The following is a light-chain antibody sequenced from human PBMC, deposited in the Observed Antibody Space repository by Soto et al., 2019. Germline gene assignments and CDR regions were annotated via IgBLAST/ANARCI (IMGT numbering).Light chain of an antibody. CDR1: SSDVGGYNY. J-gene: IGLJ2*01. CDR2: EVI. CDR3: SSHSTNDILVV. Sequence: QSALTQPASVSGSPGQSITISCTGTSSDVGGYNYVSWYQQNPGKAPKLMIYEVINRPSGVSNRFSGSKSGNTASLTISGLQAEDEADYYCSSHSTNDILVVFGGGTKLTVL. V-gene: IGLV2-14*01.